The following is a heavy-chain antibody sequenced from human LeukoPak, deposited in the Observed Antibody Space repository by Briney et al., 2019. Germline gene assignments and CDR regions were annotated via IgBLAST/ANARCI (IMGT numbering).Heavy chain of an antibody. CDR3: ASAFGGVIVA. CDR2: IYHRGST. CDR1: GGSISSGGYS. J-gene: IGHJ5*02. D-gene: IGHD3-16*02. V-gene: IGHV4-30-2*01. Sequence: SQTLSLTCAVSGGSISSGGYSWSWIRQPPGKGLEWIGYIYHRGSTYYNPSLKSRVTISVDRSKNQFSLKLSSVTAADTAVYYCASAFGGVIVAWGQGTLVTVSS.